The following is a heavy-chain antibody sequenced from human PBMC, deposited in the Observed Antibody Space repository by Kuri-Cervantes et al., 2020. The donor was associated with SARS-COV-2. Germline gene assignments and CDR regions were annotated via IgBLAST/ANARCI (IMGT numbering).Heavy chain of an antibody. V-gene: IGHV3-49*03. J-gene: IGHJ5*02. CDR2: IRSKDHGGTT. D-gene: IGHD1-1*01. Sequence: GESLKISCMTSGFPFGDYAISWFRQPPGKGLEWISFIRSKDHGGTTHYAASVKGRFTISRDDSKNTLYLQMNSLKTEDTAAYYCTTTGPWGQGTLVTVSS. CDR1: GFPFGDYA. CDR3: TTTGP.